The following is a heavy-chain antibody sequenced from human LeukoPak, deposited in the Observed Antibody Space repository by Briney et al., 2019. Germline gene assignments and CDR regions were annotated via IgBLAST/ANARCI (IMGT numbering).Heavy chain of an antibody. CDR2: IYYSGST. V-gene: IGHV4-30-4*01. Sequence: SETLSLTCTVSGGSISSGDYYWSWIRQPPGKGLEWIGYIYYSGSTYYDPSLKSRVTISVDTSKNQFSLKLSSVTAADTAVYYCASLRGPNGMDVWGQGTTVTVSS. D-gene: IGHD3-10*01. CDR3: ASLRGPNGMDV. CDR1: GGSISSGDYY. J-gene: IGHJ6*02.